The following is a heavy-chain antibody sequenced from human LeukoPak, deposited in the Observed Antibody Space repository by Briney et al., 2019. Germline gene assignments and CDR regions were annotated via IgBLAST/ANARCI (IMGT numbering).Heavy chain of an antibody. CDR2: IIESGEST. D-gene: IGHD1-26*01. V-gene: IGHV3-23*01. J-gene: IGHJ4*02. Sequence: GGSLRLSCAASGFTFKNYAMYWVRQAPGKGLEWVSAIIESGESTYYTDSVKGRFTISRDNAKNSLYLQMNSLRAEDTAVYYCARVGGSHALTFWGQGTLVTVSS. CDR1: GFTFKNYA. CDR3: ARVGGSHALTF.